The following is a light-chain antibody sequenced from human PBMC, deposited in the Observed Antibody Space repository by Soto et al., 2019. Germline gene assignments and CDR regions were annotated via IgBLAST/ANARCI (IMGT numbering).Light chain of an antibody. CDR2: EVS. Sequence: QSALTQPPSVSGSPGQSVTISCTGTSSDVGSYNRVSWYQQPPGTAPKLMIYEVSNRPSGVPDRFSGSKSGNTASLTISGLQAEDEAEYYCSSYTSSSTPVVFGGGTKLTVL. V-gene: IGLV2-18*02. CDR3: SSYTSSSTPVV. CDR1: SSDVGSYNR. J-gene: IGLJ2*01.